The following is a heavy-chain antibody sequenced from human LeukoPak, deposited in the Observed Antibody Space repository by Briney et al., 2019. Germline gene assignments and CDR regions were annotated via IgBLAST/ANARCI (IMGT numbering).Heavy chain of an antibody. Sequence: SETLSLTCTVSGGSISSGDYYWSWIRQPPGKGLEWIGYSYYSGSTYYNPSLKSRVTISVDTSKNQFSLKLSSVTAADTAVYYCARDSTHYYDSSGYYSDAFDIWGQGTMVTVSS. CDR1: GGSISSGDYY. CDR2: SYYSGST. J-gene: IGHJ3*02. D-gene: IGHD3-22*01. V-gene: IGHV4-30-4*01. CDR3: ARDSTHYYDSSGYYSDAFDI.